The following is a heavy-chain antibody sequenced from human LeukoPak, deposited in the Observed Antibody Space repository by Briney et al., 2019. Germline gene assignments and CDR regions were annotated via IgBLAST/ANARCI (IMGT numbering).Heavy chain of an antibody. CDR3: ARHPETYSTLYFYYMDV. Sequence: GGSLRLSCAASGFTFSSYGMSWVRQAPGKGLEWVSSISGSNSYIYYADSMKGRFTISRDNAKNTLYLQMTSLRADDTAVYYCARHPETYSTLYFYYMDVWGKGTTVTVSS. J-gene: IGHJ6*03. D-gene: IGHD3-9*01. CDR2: ISGSNSYI. CDR1: GFTFSSYG. V-gene: IGHV3-21*01.